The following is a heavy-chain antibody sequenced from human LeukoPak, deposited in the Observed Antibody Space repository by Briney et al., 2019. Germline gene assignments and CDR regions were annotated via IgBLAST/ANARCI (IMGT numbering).Heavy chain of an antibody. Sequence: PSETLSLTCTVSGGSISSGGYYWSWIRQHPGKGLEWIGYIYYSGSTYYNPSLKSRVTISVDTSKNQFSLKLSSVTAADTAVYYCARYSAVQPDYWGQGTLVTVSS. J-gene: IGHJ4*02. CDR1: GGSISSGGYY. V-gene: IGHV4-31*03. CDR3: ARYSAVQPDY. D-gene: IGHD1-1*01. CDR2: IYYSGST.